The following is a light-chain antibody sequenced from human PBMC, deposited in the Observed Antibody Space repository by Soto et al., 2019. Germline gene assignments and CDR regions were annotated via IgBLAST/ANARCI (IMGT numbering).Light chain of an antibody. CDR2: GTS. CDR1: QSVSIKY. CDR3: QQYGNSPYT. Sequence: EIVLTQSPDTLSLSPGERATLACRASQSVSIKYVSWYQQNLGQAPRLLIYGTSNRATGIPDRFSGSASGTEFTITINGVEPEDFAVYYCQQYGNSPYTFGQGTKLEIK. J-gene: IGKJ2*01. V-gene: IGKV3-20*01.